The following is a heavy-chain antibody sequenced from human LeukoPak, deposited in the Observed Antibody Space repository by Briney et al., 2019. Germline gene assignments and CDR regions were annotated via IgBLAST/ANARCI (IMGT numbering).Heavy chain of an antibody. J-gene: IGHJ4*02. CDR2: IHYSGST. CDR3: ARGSGWYPTADY. CDR1: GGSISSYY. V-gene: IGHV4-59*01. D-gene: IGHD6-19*01. Sequence: SETLSLTCTVSGGSISSYYWSWIRQPPGKGLEWIGYIHYSGSTNYNPSLKSRVTISVDTSKNQFSLKLSSVTAADTAVYYCARGSGWYPTADYWGQGTLVTVSS.